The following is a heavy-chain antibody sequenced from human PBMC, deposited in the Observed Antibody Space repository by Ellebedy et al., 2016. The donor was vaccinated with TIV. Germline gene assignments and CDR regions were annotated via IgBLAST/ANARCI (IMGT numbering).Heavy chain of an antibody. CDR3: ATMIVGKRAFDI. CDR1: GFTFDDYA. D-gene: IGHD3-22*01. Sequence: SLKISCAASGFTFDDYAMHWVRQAPGKGLEWVSGVSWNSGSIGYADSVKGRFTISRDNAKNSLYLQMNSLRAEDTALYYCATMIVGKRAFDIWGQGTMVTVSS. J-gene: IGHJ3*02. V-gene: IGHV3-9*01. CDR2: VSWNSGSI.